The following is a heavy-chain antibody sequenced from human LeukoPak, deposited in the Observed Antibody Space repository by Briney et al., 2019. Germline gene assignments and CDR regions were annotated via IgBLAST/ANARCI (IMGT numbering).Heavy chain of an antibody. Sequence: SQTLSLTCAVSGGSISSGGYSWSSIRQPPGKGLEWIGYIYHSGGTYYNPSLKSRVTISVDRSKNQFSLKLSSVTAADTAVYYCAGYSGYDKGNYYFYYGMDVWGQGTTVTVSS. J-gene: IGHJ6*02. D-gene: IGHD5-12*01. CDR3: AGYSGYDKGNYYFYYGMDV. CDR1: GGSISSGGYS. CDR2: IYHSGGT. V-gene: IGHV4-30-2*01.